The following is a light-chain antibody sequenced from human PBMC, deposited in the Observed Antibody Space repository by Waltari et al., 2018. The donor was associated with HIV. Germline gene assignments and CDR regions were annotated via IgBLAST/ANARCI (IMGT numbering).Light chain of an antibody. Sequence: QSVLIKPPPASGTPGQRVTIYGSASSPTIGSNTVNWYQRLPGTAPKLLLYSNNQRPSGVPDRFSGSKSGTSASLAISGLQSEDETDYFCAAWDDSLNGPVFGGGTKLTVL. V-gene: IGLV1-44*01. CDR2: SNN. CDR3: AAWDDSLNGPV. J-gene: IGLJ2*01. CDR1: SPTIGSNT.